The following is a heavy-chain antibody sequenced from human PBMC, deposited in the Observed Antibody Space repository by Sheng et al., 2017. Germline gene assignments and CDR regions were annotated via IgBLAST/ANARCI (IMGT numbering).Heavy chain of an antibody. CDR1: GFTFSSNG. CDR2: IWYDGSNK. J-gene: IGHJ5*02. CDR3: ARGVRWFDH. Sequence: QMQLVESGGGVVQPGRSLRLSCAASGFTFSSNGMHWVRQAPGKGLEWVAVIWYDGSNKYYADSVKGRFTISRDNSKNTLYLQMNSLRAEDTAVYYCARGVRWFDHWGQGTLVTVSS. V-gene: IGHV3-33*01.